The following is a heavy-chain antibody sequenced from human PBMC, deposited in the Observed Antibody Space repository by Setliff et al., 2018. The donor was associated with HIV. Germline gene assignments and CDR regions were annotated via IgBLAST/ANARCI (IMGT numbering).Heavy chain of an antibody. D-gene: IGHD3-22*01. J-gene: IGHJ4*03. CDR2: IKTKTQRGTT. Sequence: ETLSLTCAVYGGSLTGYFWTWIRQAPGKGLEWVGRIKTKTQRGTTDYAAPAKGRFIISRDDSKNTLYLQMNSLRSEDTAVYYCVTGVGTSSVDYWGQGTTVTVSS. CDR1: GGSLTGYF. CDR3: VTGVGTSSVDY. V-gene: IGHV3-15*01.